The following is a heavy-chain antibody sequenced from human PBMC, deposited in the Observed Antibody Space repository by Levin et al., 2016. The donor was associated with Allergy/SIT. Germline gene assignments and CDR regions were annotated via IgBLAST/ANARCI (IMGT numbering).Heavy chain of an antibody. J-gene: IGHJ4*02. CDR3: TTGVSELTGRDY. D-gene: IGHD3-10*01. CDR2: IKSKTDGGTT. Sequence: WIRQPPGKGLEWVGRIKSKTDGGTTDYAAPVKGRFTISRDDSKNTLYLQMNSLKTEDTAVYYCTTGVSELTGRDYWGQGTLVTVSS. V-gene: IGHV3-15*01.